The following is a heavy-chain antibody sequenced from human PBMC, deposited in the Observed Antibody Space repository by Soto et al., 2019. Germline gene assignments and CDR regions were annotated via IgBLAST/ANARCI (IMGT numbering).Heavy chain of an antibody. D-gene: IGHD3-3*01. CDR3: ARGLSSLGTRFLEWLLSY. CDR2: SIPILGTA. Sequence: QVQLVQSGAEVKKPGSSVKVSCKASGGTFSSYAISCVRQAPGQGLEWLGGSIPILGTANYSQKFQGRVTMTADESTSTAYMELSSLRSEDTAVYDCARGLSSLGTRFLEWLLSYWGQGTLVTVSS. CDR1: GGTFSSYA. V-gene: IGHV1-69*01. J-gene: IGHJ4*02.